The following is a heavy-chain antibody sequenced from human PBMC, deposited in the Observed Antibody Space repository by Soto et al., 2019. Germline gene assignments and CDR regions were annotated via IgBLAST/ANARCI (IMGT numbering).Heavy chain of an antibody. CDR1: GYTFTSYY. CDR3: ARGDYYGSGSYYKGAHYYYYYMDV. D-gene: IGHD3-10*01. CDR2: INPSGGST. Sequence: ASVKVSCKASGYTFTSYYMHWVRQAPGQGLEWMGIINPSGGSTSYAQKFQGRVTMTRDTSTSTVYMELSSLRSEDTAVYYCARGDYYGSGSYYKGAHYYYYYMDVWGKGTTVTVSS. J-gene: IGHJ6*03. V-gene: IGHV1-46*03.